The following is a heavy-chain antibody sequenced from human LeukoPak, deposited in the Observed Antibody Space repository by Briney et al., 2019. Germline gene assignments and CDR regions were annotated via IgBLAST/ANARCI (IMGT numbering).Heavy chain of an antibody. CDR1: GFTFSSYA. CDR3: ARHIAAAGFDY. CDR2: ISSNGGST. Sequence: PGGSLGLSCAASGFTFSSYAMHWVRQAPGKGLEYVSAISSNGGSTYYANSVKGRFTISRDNSKNTLYLQMGSLRAEDMAVYYCARHIAAAGFDYWGQGTLVTVSS. V-gene: IGHV3-64*01. J-gene: IGHJ4*02. D-gene: IGHD6-13*01.